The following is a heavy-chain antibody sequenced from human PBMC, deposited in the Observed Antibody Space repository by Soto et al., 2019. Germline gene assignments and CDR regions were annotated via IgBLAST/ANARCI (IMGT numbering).Heavy chain of an antibody. J-gene: IGHJ4*02. CDR2: ISGSGGST. D-gene: IGHD2-21*02. V-gene: IGHV3-23*01. CDR1: GFTFSSYA. Sequence: GGSLRLSCAASGFTFSSYAMSWVRQAPGKGLEWVSAISGSGGSTYYADSVKGRFTISRDNSKNTLYLQMNSLRAEDTAVYYCAKLWLGETAYCGGDCSGTRNDYWGQGTLVTVSS. CDR3: AKLWLGETAYCGGDCSGTRNDY.